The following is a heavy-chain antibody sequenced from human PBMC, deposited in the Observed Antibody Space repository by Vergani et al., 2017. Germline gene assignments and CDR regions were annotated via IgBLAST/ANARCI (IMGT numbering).Heavy chain of an antibody. J-gene: IGHJ4*02. CDR3: AHRLGGLVATGSAQAFDY. CDR2: IYWDDDK. Sequence: QITLKESGPTLVKPTQTLTLTCTFSGFSLSTSGVGVGWIRQPPGKALEWLALIYWDDDKRYSPSLKSRLTITKDTSKNQVVLTMTNMDPVDTATYYCAHRLGGLVATGSAQAFDYWGQGTLVTVSS. V-gene: IGHV2-5*02. CDR1: GFSLSTSGVG. D-gene: IGHD5-12*01.